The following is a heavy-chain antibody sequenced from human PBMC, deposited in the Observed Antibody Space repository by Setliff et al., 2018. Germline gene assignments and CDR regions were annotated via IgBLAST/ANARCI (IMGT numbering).Heavy chain of an antibody. CDR2: INHSGST. J-gene: IGHJ5*02. CDR3: ARGRNVAARLLDT. CDR1: GWTFSHYY. Sequence: SETLSLTCAAYGWTFSHYYWTWIRQSPGKGLEWIGEINHSGSTNYNPSLKSRVTISIDTSKDQFSLRMSSVSAADAAIYYCARGRNVAARLLDTWGQGSRVTVSS. D-gene: IGHD6-6*01. V-gene: IGHV4-34*01.